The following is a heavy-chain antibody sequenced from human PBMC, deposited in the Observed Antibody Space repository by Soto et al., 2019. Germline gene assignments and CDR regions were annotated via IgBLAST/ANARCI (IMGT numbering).Heavy chain of an antibody. Sequence: TSYWIGWVRQMPGKGLEWMGFIYPGDSDSTYSPSFQGQVTMSADKSITTVFLQWSSLRASDTAMYYCARQIYDSDSGPNFQYYFDSWGQGTLVTVSS. CDR1: TSYW. CDR2: IYPGDSDS. CDR3: ARQIYDSDSGPNFQYYFDS. D-gene: IGHD3-22*01. J-gene: IGHJ4*02. V-gene: IGHV5-51*01.